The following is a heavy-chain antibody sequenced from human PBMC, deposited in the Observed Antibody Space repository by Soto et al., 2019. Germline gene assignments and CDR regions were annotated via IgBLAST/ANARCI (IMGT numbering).Heavy chain of an antibody. CDR2: IIPMFRKV. CDR3: ARGRRREGLAAAGNFDY. V-gene: IGHV1-69*13. J-gene: IGHJ4*02. CDR1: GGTFSSYA. Sequence: SVKVPCKASGGTFSSYAISWVRLAPGQGLEWMGGIIPMFRKVNYALEFQGRVTITADESTNTAYMELSSLSSADTAVYYCARGRRREGLAAAGNFDYWGQGTLATVSS. D-gene: IGHD6-13*01.